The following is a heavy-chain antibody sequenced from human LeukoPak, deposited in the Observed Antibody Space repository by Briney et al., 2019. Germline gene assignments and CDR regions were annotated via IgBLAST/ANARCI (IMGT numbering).Heavy chain of an antibody. CDR1: GYSISSGYY. V-gene: IGHV4-38-2*02. CDR2: IYHSGST. Sequence: SETLSLTCTVSGYSISSGYYWGWIRQPPGKGLEWIGSIYHSGSTYYNPSLKSRVTISVDTSKNQFSLKLSSVTAADTAVYYCAELSGSPGFGKSPSDYWGQGTLVTLSS. J-gene: IGHJ4*02. D-gene: IGHD1-26*01. CDR3: AELSGSPGFGKSPSDY.